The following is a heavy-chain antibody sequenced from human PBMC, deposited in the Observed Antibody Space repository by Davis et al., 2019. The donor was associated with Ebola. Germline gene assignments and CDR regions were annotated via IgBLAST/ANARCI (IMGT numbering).Heavy chain of an antibody. CDR1: GFTFSSYS. V-gene: IGHV3-21*01. J-gene: IGHJ3*02. Sequence: PGGSLRLSCAASGFTFSSYSMNWVRQAPGKGLEWVSSISSSSSYIYYADSVKGRFTISRDNAKNSLYLQMNSLRAEDTAVYYCAKDSHSSGWYWDAFDIWGQGTMVTVSS. CDR3: AKDSHSSGWYWDAFDI. CDR2: ISSSSSYI. D-gene: IGHD6-19*01.